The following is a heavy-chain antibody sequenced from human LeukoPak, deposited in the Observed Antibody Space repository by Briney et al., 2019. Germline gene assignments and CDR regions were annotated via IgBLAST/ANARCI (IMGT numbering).Heavy chain of an antibody. V-gene: IGHV4-61*02. Sequence: SETLSLTCTVSGGSISSGSYYWSWIRQPAGKGLEWIGRIYTSGSTNYNPSLKSRVTMSVDTSKNQFSLKLSSVTAADTAVYYCARSSTVTTYPRFDYWGQGTLVTVSS. CDR1: GGSISSGSYY. CDR2: IYTSGST. J-gene: IGHJ4*02. CDR3: ARSSTVTTYPRFDY. D-gene: IGHD4-17*01.